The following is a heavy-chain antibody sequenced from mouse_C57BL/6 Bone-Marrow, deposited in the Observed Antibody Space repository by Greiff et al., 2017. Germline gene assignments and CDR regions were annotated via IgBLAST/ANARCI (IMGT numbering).Heavy chain of an antibody. Sequence: QVQLKQSGAELARPGASVKLSCKASGYTFTSYGISWVKQRTGQGLEWIGEIYPRSGNTYYNEKFKGKATLTADKSSSTAYMELRSLTSEDSAVYFCARSPPLSGFAYWGQGTLVTVSA. V-gene: IGHV1-81*01. CDR3: ARSPPLSGFAY. J-gene: IGHJ3*01. CDR1: GYTFTSYG. CDR2: IYPRSGNT.